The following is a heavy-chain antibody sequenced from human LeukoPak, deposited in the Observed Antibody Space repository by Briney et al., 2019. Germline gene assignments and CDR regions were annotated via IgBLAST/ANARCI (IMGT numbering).Heavy chain of an antibody. Sequence: ASVKACCKASGDTFTNVGNRWVRQAPGQGLKWMGWISTYNGNTKYAQKLQGRVTMTTDTSTSTAYMDLRSLRSDDTAVYYCTVVGASFEYWGQGTLVTVSS. CDR2: ISTYNGNT. D-gene: IGHD1-26*01. CDR3: TVVGASFEY. J-gene: IGHJ4*02. CDR1: GDTFTNVG. V-gene: IGHV1-18*01.